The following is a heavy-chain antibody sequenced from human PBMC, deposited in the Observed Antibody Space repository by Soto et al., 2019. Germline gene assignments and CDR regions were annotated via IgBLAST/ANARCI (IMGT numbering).Heavy chain of an antibody. J-gene: IGHJ4*01. CDR3: ARGMDALIVVVSYFDY. V-gene: IGHV1-46*01. CDR1: GYTFTRYY. CDR2: INPSGGSA. D-gene: IGHD3-22*01. Sequence: GGPVEGSRKASGYTFTRYYIHWVRQAPGQGLEWMGIINPSGGSASYAQRFQGRVTMTRDTSTNTVYMELSSLRSEDTAVYYCARGMDALIVVVSYFDYWG.